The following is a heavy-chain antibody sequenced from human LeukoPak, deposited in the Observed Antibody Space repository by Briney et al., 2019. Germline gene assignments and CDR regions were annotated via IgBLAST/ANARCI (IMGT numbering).Heavy chain of an antibody. J-gene: IGHJ3*02. CDR3: ARAANYYGSGNDAFDI. V-gene: IGHV3-30*04. CDR1: GFTFSSYA. CDR2: ISYDGSNK. D-gene: IGHD3-10*01. Sequence: SGGSLRLSCAASGFTFSSYAMHWVRQAPGKVLEWVAVISYDGSNKYYADSVKGRFTISRDNSKNTLYLQMNSLRAEDTAVYYCARAANYYGSGNDAFDIWGQGTMVTVSS.